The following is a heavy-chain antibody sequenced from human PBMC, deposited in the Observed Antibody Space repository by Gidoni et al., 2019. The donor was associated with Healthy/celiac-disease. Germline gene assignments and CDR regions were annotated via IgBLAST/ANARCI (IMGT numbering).Heavy chain of an antibody. D-gene: IGHD2-21*01. V-gene: IGHV3-7*01. CDR1: GFMFSNYW. Sequence: EVQLVESGGGLVQPGGSLRLSCGVSGFMFSNYWMTWVRQAPGKGLEWVANIDQAGSNQYYVGSVKGRFTISRDNAKNSLYLQMNSLRAEDTAVYYCVRFNGGASGLDYWGLGTLVTVSS. CDR2: IDQAGSNQ. CDR3: VRFNGGASGLDY. J-gene: IGHJ4*02.